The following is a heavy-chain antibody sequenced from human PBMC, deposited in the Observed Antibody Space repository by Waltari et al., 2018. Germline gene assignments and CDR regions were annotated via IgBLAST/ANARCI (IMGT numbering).Heavy chain of an antibody. CDR1: GYTFTDYY. CDR2: VDPENGET. J-gene: IGHJ5*02. CDR3: ATLSSSQYNWFAP. Sequence: EVQLVQSGAEVKKPGATVKISCKVSGYTFTDYYMHWVQQAPGKGLEWMGLVDPENGETIYAEKFQGRGTITSDTSTDTAYMELSSLRSEDTSVYSCATLSSSQYNWFAPWGQGTLVTVSS. D-gene: IGHD6-6*01. V-gene: IGHV1-69-2*01.